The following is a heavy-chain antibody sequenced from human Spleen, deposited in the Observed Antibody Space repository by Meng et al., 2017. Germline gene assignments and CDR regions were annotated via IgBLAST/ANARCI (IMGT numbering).Heavy chain of an antibody. Sequence: QVQLVPAGAEVKKPGASVKLSCKASGYSFTSYYMHWVRQAPGQGLECLGTIDPSGGGTSYAQLFQGRVTMTRDTSTSTVYMELSSLTSEDTAVYYCARGLGSSWSSYFEYWGQGTLVTVSS. V-gene: IGHV1-46*01. CDR3: ARGLGSSWSSYFEY. CDR1: GYSFTSYY. D-gene: IGHD6-13*01. J-gene: IGHJ4*02. CDR2: IDPSGGGT.